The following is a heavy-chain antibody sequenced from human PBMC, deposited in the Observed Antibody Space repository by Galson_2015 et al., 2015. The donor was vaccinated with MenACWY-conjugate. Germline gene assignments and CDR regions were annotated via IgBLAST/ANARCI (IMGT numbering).Heavy chain of an antibody. D-gene: IGHD6-19*01. V-gene: IGHV4-39*01. CDR2: IYYSGST. CDR3: ASQWLANWFDP. CDR1: GGSISSSSYY. J-gene: IGHJ5*02. Sequence: LSLTCTVSGGSISSSSYYWGWIRQPPGKGLEWIGSIYYSGSTYYNPSLKSRVTISVDTSKNQFSLKLSSVTAADTAVYYCASQWLANWFDPWGQGTLVTVSS.